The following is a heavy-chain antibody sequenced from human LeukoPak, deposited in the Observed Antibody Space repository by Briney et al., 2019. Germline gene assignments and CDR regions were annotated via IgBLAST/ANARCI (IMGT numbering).Heavy chain of an antibody. Sequence: PGGSLRLSCAASGFTFSSYAMSWVRQAPGKGLEWVSAISASGGSTYYADSVKGRFTISRDNSQNTLYLQVNSPRAEDTAVYYCAKGLVPAAIRVVDYWGQGTLVTVSS. V-gene: IGHV3-23*01. D-gene: IGHD2-2*01. CDR1: GFTFSSYA. CDR3: AKGLVPAAIRVVDY. CDR2: ISASGGST. J-gene: IGHJ4*02.